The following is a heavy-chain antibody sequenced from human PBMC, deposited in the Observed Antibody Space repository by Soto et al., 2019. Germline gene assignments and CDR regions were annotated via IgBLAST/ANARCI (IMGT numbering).Heavy chain of an antibody. CDR3: ARVIAARQNGMDV. J-gene: IGHJ6*02. V-gene: IGHV1-2*02. CDR2: IDPKNGLT. D-gene: IGHD6-6*01. Sequence: ASVKVSCKSSGYIFTDCYIHWVRQAPGQGLEWMGWIDPKNGLTNFSEKFRGRVTMTTDTSLNTAYMEMRSLTSDDTAVYYCARVIAARQNGMDVWGQGTTVTVYS. CDR1: GYIFTDCY.